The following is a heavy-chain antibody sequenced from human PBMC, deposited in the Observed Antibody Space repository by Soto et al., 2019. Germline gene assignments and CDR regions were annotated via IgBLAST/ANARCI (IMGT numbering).Heavy chain of an antibody. Sequence: EVRLVESGGDLVQPGGPLRLSCEASGFTFSDHYMDWVRQAPGKGLEWIGRSRNKDNKYITKYAASVTGRFTISRDDAKNSLYLQMNSLKVEDTAVYYCANDFGDKYGHGGQGTLVTVSS. CDR2: SRNKDNKYIT. CDR1: GFTFSDHY. CDR3: ANDFGDKYGH. D-gene: IGHD4-17*01. V-gene: IGHV3-72*01. J-gene: IGHJ4*02.